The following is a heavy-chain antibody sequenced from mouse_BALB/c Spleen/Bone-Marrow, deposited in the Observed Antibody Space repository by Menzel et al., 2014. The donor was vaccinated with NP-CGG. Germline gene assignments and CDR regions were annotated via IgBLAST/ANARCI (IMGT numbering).Heavy chain of an antibody. Sequence: QAHLQQSGAELVRPGAQVRMSCKAPGFTFTSYTMHWVKQRPGQGLEWIGYINPSSGYTNYNQKFKDKATLTADKSSSTACMQLSSLTSGDSEVYYYARSGSLLYDAYFDFWAHATPRTVAS. V-gene: IGHV1-4*01. CDR1: GFTFTSYT. CDR3: ARSGSLLYDAYFDF. CDR2: INPSSGYT. J-gene: IGHJ2*01. D-gene: IGHD1-1*01.